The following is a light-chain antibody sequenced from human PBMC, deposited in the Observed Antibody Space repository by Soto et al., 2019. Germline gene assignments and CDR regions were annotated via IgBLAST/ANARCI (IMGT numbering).Light chain of an antibody. CDR2: EVS. Sequence: QSALTQPASVSLSPGQSITISCTGTSSDVGGYNYVSWYQQHPGKAPKLMIYEVSNRPSGVSNRFSGSKSGNTASLTISGLQSEDEADYYCSSYTSSSTLVFGGGTKLTVL. CDR1: SSDVGGYNY. J-gene: IGLJ2*01. CDR3: SSYTSSSTLV. V-gene: IGLV2-14*01.